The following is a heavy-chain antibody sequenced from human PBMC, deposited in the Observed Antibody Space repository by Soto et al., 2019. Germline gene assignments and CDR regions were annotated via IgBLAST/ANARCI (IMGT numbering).Heavy chain of an antibody. D-gene: IGHD1-26*01. Sequence: PGGALRLSCAASGFGFSDYYVSWIRQAPGKGLEWVSYISSSSRDTNYADSVKGRFTISRDNAKNSLYLQMNSLRAEDTALYYCAKGRIVGASSFDYWGQGTLLTVSS. CDR2: ISSSSRDT. CDR3: AKGRIVGASSFDY. V-gene: IGHV3-11*05. J-gene: IGHJ4*02. CDR1: GFGFSDYY.